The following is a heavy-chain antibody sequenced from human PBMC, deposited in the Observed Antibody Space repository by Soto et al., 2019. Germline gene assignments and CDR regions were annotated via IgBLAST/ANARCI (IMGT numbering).Heavy chain of an antibody. Sequence: PSETLSLTCTVSGGSISSYYWSWIRQPPGKGLEWIGYIYYSGSTNYNPSLKSRVTISVDTSKNQFSLKLSSVTAADTAVYYCARVGPEWDFQHWGQGTLVTVS. CDR1: GGSISSYY. CDR2: IYYSGST. V-gene: IGHV4-59*01. J-gene: IGHJ1*01. CDR3: ARVGPEWDFQH. D-gene: IGHD2-8*01.